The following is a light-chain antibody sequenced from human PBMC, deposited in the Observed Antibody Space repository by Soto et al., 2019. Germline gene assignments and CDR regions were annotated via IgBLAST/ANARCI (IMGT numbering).Light chain of an antibody. J-gene: IGKJ1*01. CDR1: QSVSNN. V-gene: IGKV3-15*01. Sequence: EIVMTQSPATLSVSPGERATLSCSASQSVSNNLAWYQKKPGQAPMLLIYGASPRATGIPARFSGSGSGTEFTLTISSLQSEYFAVYYCQPYNNWWTFGQGTRVEIK. CDR2: GAS. CDR3: QPYNNWWT.